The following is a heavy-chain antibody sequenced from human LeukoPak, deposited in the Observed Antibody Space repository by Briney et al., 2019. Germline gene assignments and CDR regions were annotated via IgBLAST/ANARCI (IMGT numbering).Heavy chain of an antibody. J-gene: IGHJ4*02. D-gene: IGHD3-22*01. CDR1: GFTFISYA. Sequence: PGGSLRLSCAASGFTFISYAMSWVRQAPGKGLEWVSAISGSGGSTYYADSVKGRFTISRDNSKNTLYLQMNSLRAEDTAVYYCAKAPFYYDSSGLYFDYWGKGTLVTVSS. V-gene: IGHV3-23*01. CDR3: AKAPFYYDSSGLYFDY. CDR2: ISGSGGST.